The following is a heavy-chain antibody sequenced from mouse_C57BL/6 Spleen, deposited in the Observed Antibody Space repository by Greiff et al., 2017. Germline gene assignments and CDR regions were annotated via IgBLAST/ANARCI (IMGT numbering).Heavy chain of an antibody. V-gene: IGHV1-18*01. CDR3: ARRVLLRFSFDY. CDR2: INPNNGGT. Sequence: EVKLQQSGPELVKPGASVKIPCKASGYTFTDYNMDWVKQSHGKSLEWIGDINPNNGGTIYNQKFKGKATLTVDKSSSSAYMELRSLTSEDTAVYYCARRVLLRFSFDYWGQGTTLTVSS. D-gene: IGHD1-1*01. CDR1: GYTFTDYN. J-gene: IGHJ2*01.